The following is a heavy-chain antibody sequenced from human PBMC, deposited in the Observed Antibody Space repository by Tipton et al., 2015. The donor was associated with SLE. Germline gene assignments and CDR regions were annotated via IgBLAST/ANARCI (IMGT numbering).Heavy chain of an antibody. J-gene: IGHJ4*02. CDR2: IHTSGSS. Sequence: TLSLTCTVSGGSFSSGDYYWTWIRQPAGKGLEWIGHIHTSGSSNYNPSLKSRVTISVDTSKNQFSLKLTSVTAADTAVYYCVRINSGASRLFDYWGQGMLVAVSS. V-gene: IGHV4-61*09. CDR3: VRINSGASRLFDY. D-gene: IGHD1-26*01. CDR1: GGSFSSGDYY.